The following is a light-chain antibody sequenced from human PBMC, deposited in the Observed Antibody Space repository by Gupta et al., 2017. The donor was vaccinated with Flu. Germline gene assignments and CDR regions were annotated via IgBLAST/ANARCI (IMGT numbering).Light chain of an antibody. J-gene: IGLJ2*01. CDR3: QMWDDNSDHVI. V-gene: IGLV3-21*02. CDR2: DDG. CDR1: TIGSKS. Sequence: SYLLTQPPSVSVAPGQTARITCGGPTIGSKSVHWYQLKPGQAPVLVVYDDGDRPSGIPARFSGSNSGNTATLTITRVEAGDEADYYCQMWDDNSDHVIFGGGTKLTVL.